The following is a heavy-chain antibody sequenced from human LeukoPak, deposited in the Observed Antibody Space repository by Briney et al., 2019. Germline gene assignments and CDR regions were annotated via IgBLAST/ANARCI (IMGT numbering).Heavy chain of an antibody. CDR3: ARAHFYYYGSGSYSPYMDV. V-gene: IGHV1-2*02. J-gene: IGHJ6*03. CDR2: INPNSGGT. D-gene: IGHD3-10*01. Sequence: ASVKVSCKTSGYTFTGYGISWVRQAPGQGLEWMGWINPNSGGTNYAQKFQGRVTMTRDTSISTAYMELSRLRSDDTAVYYCARAHFYYYGSGSYSPYMDVWGKGTTVTVSS. CDR1: GYTFTGYG.